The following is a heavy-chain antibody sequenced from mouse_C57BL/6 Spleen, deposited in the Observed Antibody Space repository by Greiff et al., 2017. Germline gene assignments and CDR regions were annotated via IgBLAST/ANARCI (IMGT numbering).Heavy chain of an antibody. D-gene: IGHD1-1*01. CDR3: ARDGSYGSSPFAY. CDR2: IYPGDGDT. CDR1: GYAFSSYW. V-gene: IGHV1-80*01. J-gene: IGHJ3*01. Sequence: QVQLQQPGAELVKPGASVKISCTASGYAFSSYWMHWVKQRPGKGLEWIGQIYPGDGDTNYNGRFKGKATLTADKSSSTAYMQLSSLTTEDTAVYFCARDGSYGSSPFAYWGQGTLVTVSA.